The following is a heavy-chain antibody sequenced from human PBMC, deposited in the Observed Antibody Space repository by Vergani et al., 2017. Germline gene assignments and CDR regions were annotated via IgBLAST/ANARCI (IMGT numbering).Heavy chain of an antibody. CDR2: IYHSGAT. CDR3: ARDTFXFDSENYDDVFDS. D-gene: IGHD3-16*01. CDR1: GGSITSSSYY. J-gene: IGHJ3*02. Sequence: QLHLQESGPGLVKPSETLSLTCTVSGGSITSSSYYWGWLRQPPGKGLEWIGNIYHSGATNSKSSLRSRVSISIDTSKSSFSLRLSSVTTADTAMYYCARDTFXFDSENYDDVFDSWGQGTMVIVSS. V-gene: IGHV4-39*02.